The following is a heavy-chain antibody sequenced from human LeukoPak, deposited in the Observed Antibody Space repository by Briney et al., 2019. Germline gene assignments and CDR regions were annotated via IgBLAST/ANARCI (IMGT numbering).Heavy chain of an antibody. CDR3: ARAQVVRGVIMYFDY. D-gene: IGHD3-10*01. J-gene: IGHJ4*02. Sequence: ASVKVSCKDSGYTFTSYGISWVRQARGQGDEGMGWISAYNGKKNYAQKLQGRVTITTETSKRTAYMELRSLTSDDTAVYYCARAQVVRGVIMYFDYWGQGTLVTVSS. V-gene: IGHV1-18*01. CDR1: GYTFTSYG. CDR2: ISAYNGKK.